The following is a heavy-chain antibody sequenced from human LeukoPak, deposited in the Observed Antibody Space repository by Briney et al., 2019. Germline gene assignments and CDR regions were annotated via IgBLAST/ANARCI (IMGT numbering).Heavy chain of an antibody. CDR1: GGSLSSSCYY. CDR2: IYYSGST. J-gene: IGHJ6*03. Sequence: SETLSLTCAVSGGSLSSSCYYWGWIRQPPGKGLEWIGTIYYSGSTYYNPSLQSRVTISVDTSQNQFSLKLSSVTAADTAVYYCARLVSSDHDYQYYYMDVWGKGTTVTVSS. D-gene: IGHD6-6*01. V-gene: IGHV4-39*01. CDR3: ARLVSSDHDYQYYYMDV.